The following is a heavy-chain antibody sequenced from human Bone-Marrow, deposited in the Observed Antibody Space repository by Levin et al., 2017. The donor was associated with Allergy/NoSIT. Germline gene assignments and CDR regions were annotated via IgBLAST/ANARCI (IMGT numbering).Heavy chain of an antibody. Sequence: GESLKISCAASGFTFSKYAMSWVRQAPGKGLEWVSSIPASTGVTYYADSVKGRFTISRDSSKNTLYLQMNRLRAEDTAVYFCAKTYDSSGYSYQVAFDYWGQGSLVTVSS. J-gene: IGHJ4*02. D-gene: IGHD3-22*01. V-gene: IGHV3-23*01. CDR3: AKTYDSSGYSYQVAFDY. CDR2: IPASTGVT. CDR1: GFTFSKYA.